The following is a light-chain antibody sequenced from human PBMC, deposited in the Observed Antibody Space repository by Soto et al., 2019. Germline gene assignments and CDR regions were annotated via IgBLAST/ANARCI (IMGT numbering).Light chain of an antibody. CDR3: QQYYSTPGT. V-gene: IGKV4-1*01. J-gene: IGKJ1*01. Sequence: DIVMTQSPDSLAVSLGERATINCKSSQSVLYSSNNKNYLAGYRQKPGQPPKLLIYWASTRESGVPDRFGGSGSGTDFTLTISSLQAEDVAVYSCQQYYSTPGTFGQGTKVEIK. CDR2: WAS. CDR1: QSVLYSSNNKNY.